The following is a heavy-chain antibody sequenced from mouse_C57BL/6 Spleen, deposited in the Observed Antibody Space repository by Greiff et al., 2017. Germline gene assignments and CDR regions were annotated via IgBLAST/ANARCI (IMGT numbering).Heavy chain of an antibody. CDR2: INYDGSST. CDR1: GFTFSDYY. J-gene: IGHJ1*03. Sequence: EVMLVESEGGLVQPGSSMKLSCTASGFTFSDYYMAWVRQVPEKGLEWVANINYDGSSTYYLDSLKSRFIISRDNAKNILYLQMSSLKSEDTATYYCARDRGYYYGSSYGGYFEVWGTGTTVTVSS. CDR3: ARDRGYYYGSSYGGYFEV. D-gene: IGHD1-1*01. V-gene: IGHV5-16*01.